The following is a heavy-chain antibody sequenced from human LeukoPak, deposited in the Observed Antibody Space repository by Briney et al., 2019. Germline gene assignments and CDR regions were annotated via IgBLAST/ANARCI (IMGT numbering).Heavy chain of an antibody. D-gene: IGHD6-19*01. V-gene: IGHV3-30*04. CDR2: ISYDGGNE. Sequence: PGGSLRLSCAPSGFIFGDFAMHWVRQAPGKGLEWVALISYDGGNENYADSVKGRFTISRDNSKNTLYLHMNSLRPEDTAVYYCARDPPFSSGWSQNHFDHWGQGTLVTVSS. CDR1: GFIFGDFA. CDR3: ARDPPFSSGWSQNHFDH. J-gene: IGHJ4*02.